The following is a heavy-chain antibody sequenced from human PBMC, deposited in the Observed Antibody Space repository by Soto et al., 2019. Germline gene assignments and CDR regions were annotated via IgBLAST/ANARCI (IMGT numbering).Heavy chain of an antibody. CDR3: ARSVDTAMVYYFDY. Sequence: SETLSLTCAVSGGSISSSNWWSWVRQPPGKGLEWIGEIYHSGSTNYNPSLKSRVTISVDKSKNQFSLKLSSVTAADTAVYYCARSVDTAMVYYFDYWGQGTLVTVSS. CDR2: IYHSGST. V-gene: IGHV4-4*02. D-gene: IGHD5-18*01. CDR1: GGSISSSNW. J-gene: IGHJ4*02.